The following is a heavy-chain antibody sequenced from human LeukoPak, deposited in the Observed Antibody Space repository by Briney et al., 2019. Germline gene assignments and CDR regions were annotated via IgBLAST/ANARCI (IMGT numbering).Heavy chain of an antibody. CDR3: ARGLPKMYSSSSTYYMDV. CDR1: GYTFTSYD. CDR2: MNPNSGNT. Sequence: ASVKVSCKASGYTFTSYDINWVRQATGQGLEWMGWMNPNSGNTGYAQKFQGRVTMTRNTSISTAYMELSSLRSEDTAVYYCARGLPKMYSSSSTYYMDVWGKGTTVTVSS. J-gene: IGHJ6*03. V-gene: IGHV1-8*01. D-gene: IGHD6-6*01.